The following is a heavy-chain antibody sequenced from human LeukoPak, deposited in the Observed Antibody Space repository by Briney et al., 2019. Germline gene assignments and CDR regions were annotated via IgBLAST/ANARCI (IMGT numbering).Heavy chain of an antibody. Sequence: PSQTLSLTCTVSGGSISSGDYYWSWIRQPPGKGLEWIGYIYYSGSTYYNPSLKSRVTISVDTSKNQFSLKLSSVIAADTAVYYGARGPPRASSALKYWGKGTLVPVSP. CDR1: GGSISSGDYY. V-gene: IGHV4-30-4*08. J-gene: IGHJ4*02. CDR2: IYYSGST. D-gene: IGHD3-22*01. CDR3: ARGPPRASSALKY.